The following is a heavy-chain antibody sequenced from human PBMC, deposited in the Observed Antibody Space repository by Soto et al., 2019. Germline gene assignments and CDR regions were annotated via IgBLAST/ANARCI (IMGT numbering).Heavy chain of an antibody. CDR2: VFHTGNT. J-gene: IGHJ4*02. CDR1: GDSMTRSVW. CDR3: ARKAWVRFDY. D-gene: IGHD7-27*01. V-gene: IGHV4-4*02. Sequence: PSETLSLTCAVSGDSMTRSVWWTWVRQPPGEGLEWIGEVFHTGNTNYNPSLKSRVTMSVDKSTNEFSLKVTSVTAADTAIYYCARKAWVRFDYWGQGALVTVSS.